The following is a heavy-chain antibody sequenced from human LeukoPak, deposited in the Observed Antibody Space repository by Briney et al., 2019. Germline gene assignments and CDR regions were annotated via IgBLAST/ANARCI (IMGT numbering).Heavy chain of an antibody. V-gene: IGHV1-2*02. Sequence: GASVKVSCKPSGYTFTGYYIHWVRQAPGQGLAWMEWINPNSGGRNYAQKFQDRVTMTRDTSISTVYMELSRLKSDDTAVYYCARGPYDSSGYSDYWGQGTLVTVSS. CDR3: ARGPYDSSGYSDY. D-gene: IGHD3-22*01. CDR2: INPNSGGR. CDR1: GYTFTGYY. J-gene: IGHJ4*02.